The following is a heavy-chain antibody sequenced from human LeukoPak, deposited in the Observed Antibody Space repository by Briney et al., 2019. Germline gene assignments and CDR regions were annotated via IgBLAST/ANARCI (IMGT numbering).Heavy chain of an antibody. CDR2: IDSHNGDR. J-gene: IGHJ4*02. D-gene: IGHD1-26*01. CDR3: ARAVSGSLYGDFDF. V-gene: IGHV1-18*01. CDR1: GYSFVFFG. Sequence: ASVKVSCKASGYSFVFFGVSWVRQAPGQGLEWVGWIDSHNGDRNYAEKFQDRVTMTTDTSTTTPYMELRSLRSDDTAVYYCARAVSGSLYGDFDFWGQGTLVTVSA.